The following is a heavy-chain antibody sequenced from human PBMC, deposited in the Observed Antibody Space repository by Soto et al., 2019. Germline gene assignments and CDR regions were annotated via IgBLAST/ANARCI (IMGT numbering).Heavy chain of an antibody. CDR1: GGTFSSYA. CDR2: INAGNGNT. CDR3: ARDLVITMVRGVISPFDY. V-gene: IGHV1-3*01. J-gene: IGHJ4*02. D-gene: IGHD3-10*01. Sequence: VKVSCKASGGTFSSYAMHWVRQAPGQRLEWMGWINAGNGNTKYSQKFQGRVTITRDTSASTAYMELSSLRSEDTAVYYCARDLVITMVRGVISPFDYWGQGTLVTVSS.